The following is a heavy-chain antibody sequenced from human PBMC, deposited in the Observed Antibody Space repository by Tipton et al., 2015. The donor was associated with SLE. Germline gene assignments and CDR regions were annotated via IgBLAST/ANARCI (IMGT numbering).Heavy chain of an antibody. D-gene: IGHD3/OR15-3a*01. CDR1: GLTFSNSA. CDR3: ATFLAEGVGLSGTSGFFQH. Sequence: SLRLSCVVSGLTFSNSAMSWVRQAPGKGLEWVSTISGSGDITYYAYADSVKSRSFVSRDNSRQTLYLQMDSLGGDDTAVYYCATFLAEGVGLSGTSGFFQHWGQGTLVTVSS. J-gene: IGHJ1*01. CDR2: ISGSGDIT. V-gene: IGHV3-23*01.